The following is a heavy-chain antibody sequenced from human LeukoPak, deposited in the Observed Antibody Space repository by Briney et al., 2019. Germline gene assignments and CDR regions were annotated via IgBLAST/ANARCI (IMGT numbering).Heavy chain of an antibody. D-gene: IGHD5-24*01. J-gene: IGHJ4*02. CDR2: IYYSGST. V-gene: IGHV4-59*01. CDR1: GGSISSYY. Sequence: SETLSLTCTVSGGSISSYYWSWIRQPPGKGLEWIGYIYYSGSTNYNPSLKSRVTISVDTSKNQFSLKLSSVTAADTVVYYCARSRDGYNLSDYWGQGTLVTVSS. CDR3: ARSRDGYNLSDY.